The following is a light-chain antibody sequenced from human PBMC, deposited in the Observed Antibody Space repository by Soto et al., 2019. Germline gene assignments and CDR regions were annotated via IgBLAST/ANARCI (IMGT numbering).Light chain of an antibody. V-gene: IGKV1-5*03. J-gene: IGKJ4*01. CDR1: QSISSS. CDR3: QQYNSVPLT. CDR2: KAS. Sequence: DIQMTQSPSTLSASVGDRVTITCRASQSISSSLAWYRQRPGKAPNLLIYKASSLETGVPSRFSGSGSGTEFTLTISTLQPDDSATYYCQQYNSVPLTFGGGTKVEIK.